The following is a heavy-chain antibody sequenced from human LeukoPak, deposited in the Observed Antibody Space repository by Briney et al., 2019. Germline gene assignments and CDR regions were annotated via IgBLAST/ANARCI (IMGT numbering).Heavy chain of an antibody. CDR2: IYTSGTT. CDR3: ARDSGTTGEVKFDP. CDR1: GGSISSFY. V-gene: IGHV4-4*07. Sequence: PSETLSLTCSVSGGSISSFYCNWMRQPAGKGLEWIGRIYTSGTTTYNPSLKSRVTMSVDTSKNQFSLKLSSVTAADTAVYYCARDSGTTGEVKFDPWGQGTLVTVSS. J-gene: IGHJ5*02. D-gene: IGHD3-10*01.